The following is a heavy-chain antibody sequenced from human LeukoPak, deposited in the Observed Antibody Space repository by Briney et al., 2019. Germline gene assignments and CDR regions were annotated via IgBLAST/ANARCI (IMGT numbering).Heavy chain of an antibody. CDR3: ATFRDEEMTPFDY. J-gene: IGHJ4*02. CDR1: GYTFTGYY. V-gene: IGHV1-2*02. D-gene: IGHD5-24*01. Sequence: ASVKVSCKASGYTFTGYYMHWVRQAPGQGLEWMGWINPNSGGTNYAQKLQGRVTMTRDTSISTAYMELSRLRSDDTAVYYCATFRDEEMTPFDYWGQGTLVTVSS. CDR2: INPNSGGT.